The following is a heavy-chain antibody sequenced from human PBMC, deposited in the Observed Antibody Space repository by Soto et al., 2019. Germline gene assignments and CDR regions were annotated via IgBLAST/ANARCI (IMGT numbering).Heavy chain of an antibody. Sequence: SETLSLTCTVSGGSISSGGYYWSWIRQHPGKGLEWIGYIYYSGSTYYNPSLNSRVTISVDTSKNQFSLKLSSVTAADTAVYYCARDSDTAMEGFDYWGQGTLVTVSS. CDR1: GGSISSGGYY. CDR3: ARDSDTAMEGFDY. CDR2: IYYSGST. D-gene: IGHD5-18*01. J-gene: IGHJ4*02. V-gene: IGHV4-31*03.